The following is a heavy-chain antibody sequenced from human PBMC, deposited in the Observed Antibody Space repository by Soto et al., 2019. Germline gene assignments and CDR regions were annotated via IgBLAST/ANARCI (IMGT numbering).Heavy chain of an antibody. V-gene: IGHV1-69*13. CDR3: ARDRGIVGATNYYYGMDV. Sequence: SVKVSCKASGGTFSSYAISWVRQAPGQGLEWMGGIIPIFGTANYAQKFQGRVTITADESTSTAYMELSSLRSEDTAVYYCARDRGIVGATNYYYGMDVWGQGTTVTVS. CDR1: GGTFSSYA. D-gene: IGHD1-26*01. J-gene: IGHJ6*02. CDR2: IIPIFGTA.